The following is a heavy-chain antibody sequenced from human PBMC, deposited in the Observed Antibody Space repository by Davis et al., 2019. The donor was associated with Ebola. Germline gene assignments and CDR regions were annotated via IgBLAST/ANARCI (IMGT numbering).Heavy chain of an antibody. CDR3: AKDSLPTYYDFWSGHNWFDP. D-gene: IGHD3-3*01. Sequence: ASVKVSCKTSGYTFSSQAMHWVRQAPGQRLEWMGWINAVNGNAKYSRKFQGRVTITRDTSASTSYMELSSLRSEDTAVYYCAKDSLPTYYDFWSGHNWFDPWGQGTLVTVSS. V-gene: IGHV1-3*01. CDR1: GYTFSSQA. J-gene: IGHJ5*02. CDR2: INAVNGNA.